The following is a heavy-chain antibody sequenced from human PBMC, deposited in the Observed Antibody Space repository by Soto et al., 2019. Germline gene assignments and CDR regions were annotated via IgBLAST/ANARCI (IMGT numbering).Heavy chain of an antibody. V-gene: IGHV4-59*01. Sequence: SETLSLTCTVSGGSISSYYWSWIRQPPGKGLEWIGYIYYSGSTNYNPSLKSRVTISVDTSKNQFSLKLSSVTAADTAVYYCAREPSYCISTSCYGGMDVWGQGTTVT. J-gene: IGHJ6*02. CDR3: AREPSYCISTSCYGGMDV. CDR2: IYYSGST. D-gene: IGHD2-2*01. CDR1: GGSISSYY.